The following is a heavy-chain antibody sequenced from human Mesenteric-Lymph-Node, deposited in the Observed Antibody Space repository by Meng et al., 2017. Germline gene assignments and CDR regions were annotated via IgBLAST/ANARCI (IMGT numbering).Heavy chain of an antibody. CDR1: GYTFSRYG. Sequence: VYLVQGGAGGKKAGASVKVLWKASGYTFSRYGISWVGEAPGQGLGWMGWISTYKGNTKYAEEFQGRVTFTTDTPTRAVLMELRSLRYDDSAGYYCARDRDWNLDSWGQGTLVTVSS. D-gene: IGHD3/OR15-3a*01. CDR2: ISTYKGNT. J-gene: IGHJ4*02. CDR3: ARDRDWNLDS. V-gene: IGHV1-18*01.